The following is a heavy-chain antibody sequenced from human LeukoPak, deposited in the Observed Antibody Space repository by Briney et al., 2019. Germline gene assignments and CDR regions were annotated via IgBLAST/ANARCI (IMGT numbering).Heavy chain of an antibody. J-gene: IGHJ4*02. D-gene: IGHD3-3*01. CDR3: ARYDFWSGYYKDY. Sequence: GASVKVSCKASGYTFTGYYMHWVRQAPGQGLEWMGWINPNSGGTNYAQKFQGRVTMTRDTSISTAYMELSRLRSDDTAVYYCARYDFWSGYYKDYWGQGTLVTVSS. CDR2: INPNSGGT. V-gene: IGHV1-2*02. CDR1: GYTFTGYY.